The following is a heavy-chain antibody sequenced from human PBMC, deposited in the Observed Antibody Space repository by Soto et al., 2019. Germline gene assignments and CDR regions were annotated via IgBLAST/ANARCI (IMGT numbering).Heavy chain of an antibody. J-gene: IGHJ5*02. Sequence: PWGPLRLSCAASGFTFSDYYMSWIRQAPGKGLEWVSYISSSGSTIYYADSVKGRFTISRDNAKNSLYLQMNSLRAEDTAVYYCARDLSWNDWFDPWGQGTLVTVSS. CDR3: ARDLSWNDWFDP. D-gene: IGHD1-1*01. CDR1: GFTFSDYY. V-gene: IGHV3-11*01. CDR2: ISSSGSTI.